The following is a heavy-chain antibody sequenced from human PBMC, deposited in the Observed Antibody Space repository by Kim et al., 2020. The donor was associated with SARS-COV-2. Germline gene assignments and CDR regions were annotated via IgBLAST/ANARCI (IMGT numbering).Heavy chain of an antibody. CDR3: TTEVTRLDYYYYYGMDV. J-gene: IGHJ6*02. CDR2: IKSKTDGGTT. V-gene: IGHV3-15*01. D-gene: IGHD2-21*02. CDR1: GFTFSNAW. Sequence: GGSLRLSCAASGFTFSNAWMSWVRQAPGKGLEWVGRIKSKTDGGTTDYAAPVKGRFTISRDDSKNTLYLQMNSLKTEDTAVYYCTTEVTRLDYYYYYGMDVWGQGTTVTVSS.